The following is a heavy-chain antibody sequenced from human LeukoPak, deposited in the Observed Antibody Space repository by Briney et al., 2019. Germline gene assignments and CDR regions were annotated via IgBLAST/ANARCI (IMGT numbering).Heavy chain of an antibody. J-gene: IGHJ4*02. V-gene: IGHV4-34*01. Sequence: SETLSLTCAVSGGSISSGYYWGWIRQPPGKGLEWIGEINHSGSTNYNPSLKSRVTISVDTSKNQFSLKLSSVTAADTAVYYCAIMAGRFDYWGQGTLVTVSS. CDR3: AIMAGRFDY. CDR2: INHSGST. D-gene: IGHD6-19*01. CDR1: GGSISSGYY.